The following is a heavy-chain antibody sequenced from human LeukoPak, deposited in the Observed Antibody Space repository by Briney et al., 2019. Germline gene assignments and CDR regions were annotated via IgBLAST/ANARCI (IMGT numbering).Heavy chain of an antibody. D-gene: IGHD3-3*01. CDR1: GFTFSSYW. CDR2: IKQDGSEK. J-gene: IGHJ6*03. CDR3: ARAQPNPRYYDFPEDYYYYMDV. Sequence: GGSLRLSCAASGFTFSSYWMSWVRQAPGKGLEWVANIKQDGSEKYYVDSVKGRFTISRDNAKNSLYLQMNSLRAEDTAVYYCARAQPNPRYYDFPEDYYYYMDVWGKGTTVTVSS. V-gene: IGHV3-7*01.